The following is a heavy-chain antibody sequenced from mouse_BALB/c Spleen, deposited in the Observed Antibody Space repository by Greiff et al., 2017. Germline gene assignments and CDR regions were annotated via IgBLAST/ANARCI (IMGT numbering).Heavy chain of an antibody. CDR1: GFTFSSYA. J-gene: IGHJ3*01. V-gene: IGHV5-6-5*01. D-gene: IGHD2-4*01. Sequence: EVQRVESGGGLVKPGGSLKLSCAASGFTFSSYAMSWVRQTPEKRLEWVASISSGGSTYYPDSVKGRFTISRDNARNILYLQMSSLRSEDTAMYYCARGGPYYDYAWFAYWGQGTLVTVSA. CDR2: ISSGGST. CDR3: ARGGPYYDYAWFAY.